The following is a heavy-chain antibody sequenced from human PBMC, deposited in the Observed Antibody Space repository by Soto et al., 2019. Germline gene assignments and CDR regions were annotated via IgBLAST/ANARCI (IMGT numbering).Heavy chain of an antibody. CDR2: ISYDGSNK. J-gene: IGHJ6*02. CDR3: AKDLDGIAALGGMDV. Sequence: PEGSLRLSCAASGFTFSSYGMHWVRQAPGKGLEWVAVISYDGSNKYYADSVKGRFTISRDTSKNTLYLKMNSLRAEDTAVYYCAKDLDGIAALGGMDVWGQGTTVAVSS. D-gene: IGHD6-13*01. CDR1: GFTFSSYG. V-gene: IGHV3-30*18.